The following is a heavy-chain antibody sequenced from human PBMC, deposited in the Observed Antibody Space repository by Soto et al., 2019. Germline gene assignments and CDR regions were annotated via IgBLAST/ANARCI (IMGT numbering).Heavy chain of an antibody. V-gene: IGHV4-4*07. CDR3: ARACSSHSCYDVFEY. D-gene: IGHD2-2*01. J-gene: IGHJ4*02. CDR2: IYTSGST. CDR1: VGSISSYY. Sequence: PSETLSLTCTFSVGSISSYYWSCIRQPAGKGLEWIGRIYTSGSTNYNPSLKSRVTMSVDTSKNQFSLKLSSVTAADTAVYYCARACSSHSCYDVFEYLGQGTLVIVSS.